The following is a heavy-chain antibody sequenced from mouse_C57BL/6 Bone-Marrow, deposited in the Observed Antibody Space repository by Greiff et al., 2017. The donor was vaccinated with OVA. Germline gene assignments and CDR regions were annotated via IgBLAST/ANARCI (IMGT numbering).Heavy chain of an antibody. CDR3: ATPGGNWKYFDV. CDR1: GYTFTSYW. Sequence: VQLQQPGAELVKPGASVKMSCKASGYTFTSYWITWVKQRPGQGLEWIGDIYPGSGSTNYNEKFKSKATLTVDTSSSTAYMQLSRLTSEDSAVYYGATPGGNWKYFDVWGTGTTVTVSS. D-gene: IGHD2-1*01. CDR2: IYPGSGST. V-gene: IGHV1-55*01. J-gene: IGHJ1*03.